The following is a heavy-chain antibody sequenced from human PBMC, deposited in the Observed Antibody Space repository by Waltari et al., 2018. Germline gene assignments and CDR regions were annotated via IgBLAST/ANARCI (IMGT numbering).Heavy chain of an antibody. CDR1: CDSISSGYY. J-gene: IGHJ4*02. D-gene: IGHD1-26*01. CDR2: MYHSGNT. V-gene: IGHV4-38-2*02. CDR3: ARDRGSGTSEFDY. Sequence: QVQLQESGPGLVKPSETLSLTCTVACDSISSGYYWGWIRQPPGKGLEWIGSMYHSGNTYYNPSLKSRVTISVDTSKNQFSLRLNSVTAADTAVYYCARDRGSGTSEFDYWGQGALVTVPS.